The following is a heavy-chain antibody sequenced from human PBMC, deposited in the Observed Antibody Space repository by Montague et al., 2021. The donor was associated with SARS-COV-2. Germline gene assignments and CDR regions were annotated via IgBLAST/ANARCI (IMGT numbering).Heavy chain of an antibody. D-gene: IGHD3-22*01. CDR3: ARLPYFYDSTHAFDI. J-gene: IGHJ3*02. CDR2: ILYSGST. V-gene: IGHV4-39*01. Sequence: SETLSLTCTVSGGSISSSSYYRGWIRQPPGKGLEWIGNILYSGSTYYNTSLKSRVTISVDTSKNQFSLRLSSVTVADTAVYYCARLPYFYDSTHAFDIWGQGTMVTGSS. CDR1: GGSISSSSYY.